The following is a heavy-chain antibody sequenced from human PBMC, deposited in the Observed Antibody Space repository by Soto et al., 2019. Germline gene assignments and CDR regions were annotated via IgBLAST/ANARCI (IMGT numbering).Heavy chain of an antibody. CDR2: ISSSSSYI. Sequence: GGSLRLSCAASGFTFSSYSMNWVRQAPGKGLEWVSSISSSSSYIYYADSVKGRFTISRDNAKNSLYLQMNSLRAEDTAVYYCASEAGLIEYSSSGGMDVWGQGTPVTVSS. CDR1: GFTFSSYS. D-gene: IGHD6-6*01. V-gene: IGHV3-21*01. J-gene: IGHJ6*02. CDR3: ASEAGLIEYSSSGGMDV.